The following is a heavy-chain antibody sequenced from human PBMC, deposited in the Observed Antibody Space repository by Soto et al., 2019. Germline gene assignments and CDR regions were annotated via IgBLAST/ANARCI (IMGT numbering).Heavy chain of an antibody. J-gene: IGHJ4*02. CDR2: VYYSGNT. CDR3: AKDYSYSSGWYYFDY. Sequence: SETLSLTCTVSGGSLSSNYWTWIRQPPGKGLEWIGYVYYSGNTNYNPSLKSRVTISVDTSKNQFSLKLGSVTAADTAVYYCAKDYSYSSGWYYFDYWGQGTLVTVSS. V-gene: IGHV4-59*01. CDR1: GGSLSSNY. D-gene: IGHD6-19*01.